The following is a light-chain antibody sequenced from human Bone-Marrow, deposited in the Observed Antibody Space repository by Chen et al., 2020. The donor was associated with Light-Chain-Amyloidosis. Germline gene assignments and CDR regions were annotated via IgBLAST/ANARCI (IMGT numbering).Light chain of an antibody. Sequence: QSALTQPASVSGSPGQSITISCTGTNSDVGGDNHVSWYQQHPDKAPKLMIYEVTNRPSWVPPRSSGSTSDNTASLTIAELQPENAADYFCSSYTITGTLVFGCGTRLPVL. V-gene: IGLV2-14*01. CDR2: EVT. J-gene: IGLJ1*01. CDR3: SSYTITGTLV. CDR1: NSDVGGDNH.